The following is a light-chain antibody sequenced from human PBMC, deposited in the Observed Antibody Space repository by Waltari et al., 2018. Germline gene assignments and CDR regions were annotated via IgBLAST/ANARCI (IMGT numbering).Light chain of an antibody. V-gene: IGLV1-40*01. CDR2: SNE. Sequence: QSGLTQPPSVSGAAGQRVIISCTGTSSNRGSNYHVHWYQQFPGTAPKVLISSNENRPSGIPDRSSASKSGTSASLTITGLQTEDEADYYCQSYDNNLRAWVFGGGTKVTVL. CDR3: QSYDNNLRAWV. J-gene: IGLJ3*02. CDR1: SSNRGSNYH.